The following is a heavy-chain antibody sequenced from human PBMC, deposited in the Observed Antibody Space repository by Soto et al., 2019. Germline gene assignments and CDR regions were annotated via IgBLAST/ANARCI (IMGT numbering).Heavy chain of an antibody. CDR3: AGLSSGTYLFDR. CDR1: DGSISSYY. J-gene: IGHJ5*02. Sequence: SETLSLTCTVSDGSISSYYWSWIRQPPGKGLEWIGYIYGTGTTNYSPSLTNRVTISVDMSKNQFSLRLSSVTAADTAVYYCAGLSSGTYLFDRWGQGTPVTV. D-gene: IGHD1-26*01. V-gene: IGHV4-59*01. CDR2: IYGTGTT.